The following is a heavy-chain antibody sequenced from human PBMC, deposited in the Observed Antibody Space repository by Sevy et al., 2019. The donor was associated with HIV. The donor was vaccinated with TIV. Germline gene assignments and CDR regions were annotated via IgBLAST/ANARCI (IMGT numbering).Heavy chain of an antibody. CDR2: IYYSGST. Sequence: SETLSLTCTVSGGSISSYYWSWIRQPPGKGLEWIGYIYYSGSTNYNPSLKSRVTISVDTSKNQFSLKLGSVTAADTAVYYCARGHSSSWYHYWGQGTLVTVSS. J-gene: IGHJ4*02. D-gene: IGHD6-13*01. CDR1: GGSISSYY. CDR3: ARGHSSSWYHY. V-gene: IGHV4-59*01.